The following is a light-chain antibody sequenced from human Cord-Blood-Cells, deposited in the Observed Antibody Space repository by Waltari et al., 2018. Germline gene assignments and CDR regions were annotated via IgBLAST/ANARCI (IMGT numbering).Light chain of an antibody. CDR3: AAWDDSLSGRV. CDR2: RNN. V-gene: IGLV1-47*01. CDR1: RSNIGTNY. J-gene: IGLJ3*02. Sequence: QSVLTQPPSASGTPGQRVTISCSASRSNIGTNYVYWYQQLPGPAPKLLIYRNNQRPSGVPDRFSGSKSGTSASLAISGLRSEDEADYYCAAWDDSLSGRVFGGGTKLTVL.